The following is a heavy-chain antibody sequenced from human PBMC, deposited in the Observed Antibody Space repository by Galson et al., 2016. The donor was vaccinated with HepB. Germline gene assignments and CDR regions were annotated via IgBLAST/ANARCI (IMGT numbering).Heavy chain of an antibody. CDR1: GFMFSDAW. V-gene: IGHV3-15*01. J-gene: IGHJ5*02. CDR3: TTGEASTSCHPHQCVGWFDP. CDR2: IKSKSDGETT. Sequence: SLRLSCAASGFMFSDAWMTWVRQAPGKGPEWVGRIKSKSDGETTAYGAPVKGRFTIPSDDSRNPLYLQMNSLKSEDTAVYYCTTGEASTSCHPHQCVGWFDPWGQGTLVTVSS. D-gene: IGHD2-2*01.